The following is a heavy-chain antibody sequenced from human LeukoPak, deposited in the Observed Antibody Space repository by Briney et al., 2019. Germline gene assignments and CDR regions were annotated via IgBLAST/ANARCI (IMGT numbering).Heavy chain of an antibody. J-gene: IGHJ5*02. D-gene: IGHD2/OR15-2a*01. V-gene: IGHV4-39*01. CDR2: IYDSGNT. Sequence: SETLSLTCTVSGVSMSSSPYYWGWIRQPPGKGLEWIGTIYDSGNTNYNPSLRSRLTISVDASRNQFSLKLSSVTAADTAVYYCARHDCDSSRCSVNWFDPWGQGTLVTVSS. CDR3: ARHDCDSSRCSVNWFDP. CDR1: GVSMSSSPYY.